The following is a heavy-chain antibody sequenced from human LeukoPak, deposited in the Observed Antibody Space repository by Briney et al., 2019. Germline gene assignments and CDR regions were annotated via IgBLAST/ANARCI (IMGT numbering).Heavy chain of an antibody. Sequence: GGSLRLSCAASGFTFSDYYMSWIRQAPRKGLEWVSYISSSGSTIYYADSVKGRFTISRDNAKNSLYLQMNSLRAEDTAVYYCASSSYWYYFDYWGQGTLVTVSS. J-gene: IGHJ4*02. CDR3: ASSSYWYYFDY. CDR1: GFTFSDYY. D-gene: IGHD2-15*01. CDR2: ISSSGSTI. V-gene: IGHV3-11*04.